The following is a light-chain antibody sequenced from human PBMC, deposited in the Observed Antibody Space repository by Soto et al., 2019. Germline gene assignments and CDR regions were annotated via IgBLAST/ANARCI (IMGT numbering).Light chain of an antibody. CDR3: QQYSDWPPWT. CDR1: QVVSSSY. V-gene: IGKV3-20*01. CDR2: GAS. J-gene: IGKJ1*01. Sequence: EIVLTQSPGTLSLSPGERATLSCRASQVVSSSYLAWYQQKPGQAPRLLIYGASSRATGIPDRCSGSGSGTAFTPPISSLQSEDFAVYYCQQYSDWPPWTFGQGTKVDIK.